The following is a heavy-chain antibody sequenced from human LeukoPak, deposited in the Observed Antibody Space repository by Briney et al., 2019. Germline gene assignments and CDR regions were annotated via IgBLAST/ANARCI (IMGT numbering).Heavy chain of an antibody. V-gene: IGHV3-21*01. J-gene: IGHJ4*02. CDR2: ISIGSTYI. Sequence: GGSLRLSCSASGFTFSTYSMNRVRQAPGKGLEWVSSISIGSTYIFYGDSVKGRFTISRDDAGNSLYLQMNGLRAEDTAVYYCARTRDDSGCFDLWGQGTLVTVSS. CDR1: GFTFSTYS. D-gene: IGHD6-19*01. CDR3: ARTRDDSGCFDL.